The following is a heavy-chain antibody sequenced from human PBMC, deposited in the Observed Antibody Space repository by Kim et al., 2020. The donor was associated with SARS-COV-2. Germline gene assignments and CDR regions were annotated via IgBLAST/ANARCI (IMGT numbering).Heavy chain of an antibody. D-gene: IGHD6-6*01. Sequence: GGSLRLSCTASGFTFGDYGMSWFRQAPGKGLEWVGFIRSKAHGETTNYAASVQGRFTISRDDSKNIAYLQMNSLKTEDTAVYYCTREIPRQYDYWGQGTLVTVSS. J-gene: IGHJ4*02. CDR3: TREIPRQYDY. CDR2: IRSKAHGETT. V-gene: IGHV3-49*03. CDR1: GFTFGDYG.